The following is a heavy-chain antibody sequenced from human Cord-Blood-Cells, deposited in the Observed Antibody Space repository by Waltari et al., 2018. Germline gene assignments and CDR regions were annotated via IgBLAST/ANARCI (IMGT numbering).Heavy chain of an antibody. J-gene: IGHJ4*02. Sequence: QLQLQESGPGLVKPSETLSITCTVSGGSISSSSYYWGWIRQPPGKGLEWIGSIYYSGITYSYPSLKSALTISVDTPKTQFSLKLSSVTAADTAVYYCARHSGLVGATFPCWGQGTLVTVSS. CDR2: IYYSGIT. CDR3: ARHSGLVGATFPC. V-gene: IGHV4-39*01. D-gene: IGHD1-26*01. CDR1: GGSISSSSYY.